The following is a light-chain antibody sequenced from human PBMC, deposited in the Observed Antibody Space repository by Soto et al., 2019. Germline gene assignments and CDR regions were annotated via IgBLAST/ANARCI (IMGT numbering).Light chain of an antibody. CDR3: QSYDSSTVV. CDR1: SGSIASNY. CDR2: EGN. V-gene: IGLV6-57*04. J-gene: IGLJ2*01. Sequence: NFMLTQPHSVSESPGKTVTISCTRSSGSIASNYVQWYQQRPGSVPTTVIYEGNQRPSGVPDRFSGSTDGSSHSASLTISGLQTEDEADYYCQSYDSSTVVFGGGTKVTVL.